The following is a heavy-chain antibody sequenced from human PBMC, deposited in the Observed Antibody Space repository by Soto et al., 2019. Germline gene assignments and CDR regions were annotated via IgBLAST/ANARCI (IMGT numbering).Heavy chain of an antibody. CDR1: GFTFDDYA. D-gene: IGHD6-6*01. CDR2: ISWNSGSI. Sequence: GGSLRLSCAASGFTFDDYAMHRVRQAPGKGLEWVSGISWNSGSIGYADSVKGRFTISRDNAKNSLYLQMNSLRAEDTALYYCAKDMGSKQLGWFDPWGQGTLVTVSS. CDR3: AKDMGSKQLGWFDP. V-gene: IGHV3-9*01. J-gene: IGHJ5*02.